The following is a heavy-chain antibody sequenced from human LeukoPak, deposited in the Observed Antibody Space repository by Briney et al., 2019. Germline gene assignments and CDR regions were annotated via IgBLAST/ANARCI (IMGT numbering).Heavy chain of an antibody. J-gene: IGHJ6*03. V-gene: IGHV4-39*01. CDR1: GGSISSSSYY. Sequence: SETLSLTCTVSGGSISSSSYYWGWIRQPPGKGLEWIGSIYYSGSTYYNPSLKSRVTISVDTSKNQFSLKLSSVTAADTAVYYCARVTAMVLPSRLGKRRYYMDVWGKGTTVTVSS. D-gene: IGHD5-18*01. CDR2: IYYSGST. CDR3: ARVTAMVLPSRLGKRRYYMDV.